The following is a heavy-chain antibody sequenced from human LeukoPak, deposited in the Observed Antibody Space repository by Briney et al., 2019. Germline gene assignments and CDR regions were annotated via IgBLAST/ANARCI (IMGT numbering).Heavy chain of an antibody. V-gene: IGHV3-23*01. CDR1: GFTFSSYD. CDR2: ISGSGGST. D-gene: IGHD3-16*01. J-gene: IGHJ3*02. Sequence: GGSLRLSCAASGFTFSSYDMSWVRQAPGKGLEWVSAISGSGGSTYYADSVKGRFTISRDNSKNTLYLQMNSLRAEDTAVYYCAKSRRGRVTHHDAFDIWGQGTMVTVSS. CDR3: AKSRRGRVTHHDAFDI.